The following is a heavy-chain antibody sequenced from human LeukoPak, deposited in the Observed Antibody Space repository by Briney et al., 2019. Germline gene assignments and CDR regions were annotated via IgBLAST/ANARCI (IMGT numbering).Heavy chain of an antibody. CDR2: ISAYNGNT. V-gene: IGHV1-18*01. Sequence: ASVKVSCKASGYTFTSYGITWVRQAPGQGLEWMGWISAYNGNTNYAQMLQGRVTMTTDTSTSTAYMELRSLRSDDTAVYYCARVLQETLGWLKAFSAFDIWGQGTMVTVSS. D-gene: IGHD6-19*01. J-gene: IGHJ3*02. CDR3: ARVLQETLGWLKAFSAFDI. CDR1: GYTFTSYG.